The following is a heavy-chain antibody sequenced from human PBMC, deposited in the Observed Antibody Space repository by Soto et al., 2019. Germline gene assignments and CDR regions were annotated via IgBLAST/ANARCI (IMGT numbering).Heavy chain of an antibody. CDR3: ASSVAPGYSSSSITKIDY. V-gene: IGHV3-33*01. CDR2: IWYDGSNK. J-gene: IGHJ4*02. D-gene: IGHD6-13*01. Sequence: PGGSLRLSCAASGFTFSSYGMHWVRQAPGKGLEWVAVIWYDGSNKYYADSVKGRFTISRDNSKNTLYLQMNSLRAEDTAVYYCASSVAPGYSSSSITKIDYWGQGTLVTVSS. CDR1: GFTFSSYG.